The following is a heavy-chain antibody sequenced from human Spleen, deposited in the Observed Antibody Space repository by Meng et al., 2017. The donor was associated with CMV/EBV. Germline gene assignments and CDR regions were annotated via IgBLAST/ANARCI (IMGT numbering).Heavy chain of an antibody. D-gene: IGHD3-22*01. Sequence: GESLKISCAASGFTFSTYAMTWVRQAPGKGLEWVSSISGRGGNIYYADSVKGRFAISRDNSKNTLFLQMNSLRVEDTAVYYCVSGSWDYWGQGTLVTVSS. CDR2: ISGRGGNI. CDR1: GFTFSTYA. CDR3: VSGSWDY. V-gene: IGHV3-23*01. J-gene: IGHJ4*02.